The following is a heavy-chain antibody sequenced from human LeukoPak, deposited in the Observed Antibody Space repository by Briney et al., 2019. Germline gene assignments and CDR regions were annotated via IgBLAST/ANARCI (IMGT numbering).Heavy chain of an antibody. CDR3: ARLMLNYGSGSYYTLPYYGMDV. Sequence: GESLKSSCKGSGNSFTSKWIGWVRQMPGKGLEWMGIIFPGDSDTRYSPSFQGQVTISADRSIRTAYLQWSSLKASDTAMYYCARLMLNYGSGSYYTLPYYGMDVWGQGTTVTVSS. CDR2: IFPGDSDT. CDR1: GNSFTSKW. J-gene: IGHJ6*02. D-gene: IGHD3-10*01. V-gene: IGHV5-51*01.